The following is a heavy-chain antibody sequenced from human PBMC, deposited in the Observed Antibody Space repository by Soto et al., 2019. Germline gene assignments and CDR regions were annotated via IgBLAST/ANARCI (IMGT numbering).Heavy chain of an antibody. CDR1: GFTFSSYG. D-gene: IGHD5-18*01. CDR2: ISYDGSNK. CDR3: AKTRAAGYKVTVRIPENGMDV. Sequence: PGGSLRLSCAASGFTFSSYGMHWVRQAPGKGLEWVAVISYDGSNKYYADSVKGRFTISRDNSKNTLYLQMNSLRAEDTAVYYCAKTRAAGYKVTVRIPENGMDVWGQGTTVTVSS. V-gene: IGHV3-30*18. J-gene: IGHJ6*02.